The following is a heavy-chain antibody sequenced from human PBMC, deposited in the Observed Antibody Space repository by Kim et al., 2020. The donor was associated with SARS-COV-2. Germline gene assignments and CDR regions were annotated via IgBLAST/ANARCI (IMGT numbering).Heavy chain of an antibody. CDR1: GFTFDDYA. CDR2: ISWNSGII. Sequence: GGSLRLSCAASGFTFDDYAMHWVRQAPGKGLEWVSGISWNSGIIGYADSVKGRFTISRDNAKNSLYLQMNSLRAEDTALYYCAKEWERGSGSFTDAFDIWGQGTMVTVSS. D-gene: IGHD3-10*01. J-gene: IGHJ3*02. V-gene: IGHV3-9*01. CDR3: AKEWERGSGSFTDAFDI.